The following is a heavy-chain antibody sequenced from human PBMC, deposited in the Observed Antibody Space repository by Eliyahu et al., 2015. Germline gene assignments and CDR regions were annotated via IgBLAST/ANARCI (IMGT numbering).Heavy chain of an antibody. Sequence: QVQLVQSGAEVKKPGSSVKVSCKASGGTXXSYAISWVRQAPGXGLEXMGGIIPIFGTANYAQKFQXRVTITADESTSTAYMELSSLRSEDTAVYYCASVRPYCTNGVCYLHGMDVWGQGTTVTVSS. V-gene: IGHV1-69*01. CDR3: ASVRPYCTNGVCYLHGMDV. CDR1: GGTXXSYA. CDR2: IIPIFGTA. D-gene: IGHD2-8*01. J-gene: IGHJ6*02.